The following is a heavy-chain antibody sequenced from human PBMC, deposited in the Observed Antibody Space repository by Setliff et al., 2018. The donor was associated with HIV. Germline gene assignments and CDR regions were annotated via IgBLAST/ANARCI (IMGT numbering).Heavy chain of an antibody. CDR2: IYYSGST. J-gene: IGHJ4*02. D-gene: IGHD3-16*01. CDR3: AREGDVWENYFDY. V-gene: IGHV4-39*07. CDR1: GGSISSSSYY. Sequence: SETLSLTCTVSGGSISSSSYYWGWIRQPPGKGLEWIGSIYYSGSTYYNPSLKSRVTISVDTSKNQFSLKVSPVTAADTPVYYCAREGDVWENYFDYWGQGTLVTVSS.